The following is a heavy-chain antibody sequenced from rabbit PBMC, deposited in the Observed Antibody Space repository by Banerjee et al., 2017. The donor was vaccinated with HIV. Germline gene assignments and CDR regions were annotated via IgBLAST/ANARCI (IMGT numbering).Heavy chain of an antibody. D-gene: IGHD6-1*01. CDR2: IDPVFGST. CDR3: ARAGFTAFGYGNL. J-gene: IGHJ4*01. CDR1: GFDFSSYYM. Sequence: QEQLKETGGGLVQPGGSLKLSCKASGFDFSSYYMSWVRQAPGKGLEWIGYIDPVFGSTYYASWAKGRFTISKTSSTTVTLQMTSLTAADTATYFCARAGFTAFGYGNLWGPGTLVTVS. V-gene: IGHV1S45*01.